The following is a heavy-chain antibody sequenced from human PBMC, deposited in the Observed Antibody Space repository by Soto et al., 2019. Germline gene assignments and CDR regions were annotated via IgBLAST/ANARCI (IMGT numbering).Heavy chain of an antibody. Sequence: GGSLRLSCAASGFTFSSYAMHWVRQAPGKGLEWVAVISYDGSNKYYADSVKGRFTISRDNSKNTLYLQMNSLRAEDTAVYYCARDLSPFGMATIGYWGQGTLVTVSS. CDR1: GFTFSSYA. J-gene: IGHJ4*02. V-gene: IGHV3-30-3*01. CDR2: ISYDGSNK. D-gene: IGHD5-12*01. CDR3: ARDLSPFGMATIGY.